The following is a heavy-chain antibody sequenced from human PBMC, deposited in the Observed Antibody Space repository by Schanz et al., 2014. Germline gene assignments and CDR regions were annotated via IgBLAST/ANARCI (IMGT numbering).Heavy chain of an antibody. J-gene: IGHJ6*02. CDR1: GFTFSDSF. D-gene: IGHD1-26*01. V-gene: IGHV3-11*01. CDR3: AKDSRGSSFDMDV. Sequence: QVQLVESGGGLVKPGGSLRLSCSASGFTFSDSFMSWIRQTPGKGLEWLSYISSSGNIIHYADSVKGRFTISRDNSKNSLYLQMNSLRTEDTALYYCAKDSRGSSFDMDVWGQGTTVTVSS. CDR2: ISSSGNII.